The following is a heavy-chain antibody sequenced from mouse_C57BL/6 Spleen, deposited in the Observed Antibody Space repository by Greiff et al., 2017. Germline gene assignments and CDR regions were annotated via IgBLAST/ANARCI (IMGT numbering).Heavy chain of an antibody. CDR2: ISNGGGST. V-gene: IGHV5-12*01. Sequence: EVNLVESGGGLVQPGGSLKLSCAASGFTFSDYYMYWVRQTPEKRLEWVAYISNGGGSTYYPDTVKGRFTISRDNAKNTLYLQMSRLKSEDTAMYYCARPMVNWGQGTSVTVSS. D-gene: IGHD2-2*01. J-gene: IGHJ4*01. CDR1: GFTFSDYY. CDR3: ARPMVN.